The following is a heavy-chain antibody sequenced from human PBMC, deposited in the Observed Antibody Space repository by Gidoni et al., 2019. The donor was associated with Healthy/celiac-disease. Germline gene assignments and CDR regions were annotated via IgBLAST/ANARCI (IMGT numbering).Heavy chain of an antibody. CDR1: GFTFTSSA. V-gene: IGHV1-58*01. Sequence: QMQLVQSGPEVKKPGTSVKVSCKASGFTFTSSAVQWVRQARGQRLEWIGWIVGGSGNTNDAREFQERVTITRDMSTSTAYMELSSLSSEDTAVYYCAAGTDYYYYGMDVWGQGTTVTVSS. CDR3: AAGTDYYYYGMDV. CDR2: IVGGSGNT. J-gene: IGHJ6*02.